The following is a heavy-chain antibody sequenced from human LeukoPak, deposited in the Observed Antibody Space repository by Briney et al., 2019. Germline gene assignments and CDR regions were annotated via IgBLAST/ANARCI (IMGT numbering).Heavy chain of an antibody. D-gene: IGHD4-17*01. V-gene: IGHV3-23*01. CDR1: GFNFGLYV. CDR2: LSGSGGRT. Sequence: PGGSLRLSCAASGFNFGLYVMSWVRQAPGKGLEWVSTLSGSGGRTDYADSVKGRFTISRDNSKNTLYLQMNSLRAEDTAVYYCAKDFGRDYAFDASEIWGQGTMVTVSS. J-gene: IGHJ3*02. CDR3: AKDFGRDYAFDASEI.